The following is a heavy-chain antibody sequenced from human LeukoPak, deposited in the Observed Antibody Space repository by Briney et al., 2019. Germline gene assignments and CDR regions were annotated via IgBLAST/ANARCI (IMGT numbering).Heavy chain of an antibody. CDR1: GLTFSGYW. J-gene: IGHJ4*02. CDR2: IKPDGSEK. CDR3: ARGSGDY. Sequence: PGGSPRLSCAASGLTFSGYWMNWVRQAPGKGLEWVANIKPDGSEKYYVDSVKGRFTISRDNAKNSLYLQMTSLRAEDTAVYYCARGSGDYSGQGTLVTVSS. V-gene: IGHV3-7*04.